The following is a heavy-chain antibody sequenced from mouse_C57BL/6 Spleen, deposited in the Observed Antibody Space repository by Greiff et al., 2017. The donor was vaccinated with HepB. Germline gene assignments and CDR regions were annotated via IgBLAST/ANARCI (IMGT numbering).Heavy chain of an antibody. Sequence: EVQLQQSGPVLVKPGASVKMSCKASGYTFTDYYMNWVKQSHGKSLEWIGVINPYNGGTSYNQKFKGKATLTVDKPSSKAYMELNSLTSDDSAVYYCARTNYGSSDWYFDCWGTGTTVTVSS. V-gene: IGHV1-19*01. CDR3: ARTNYGSSDWYFDC. CDR2: INPYNGGT. J-gene: IGHJ1*03. CDR1: GYTFTDYY. D-gene: IGHD1-1*01.